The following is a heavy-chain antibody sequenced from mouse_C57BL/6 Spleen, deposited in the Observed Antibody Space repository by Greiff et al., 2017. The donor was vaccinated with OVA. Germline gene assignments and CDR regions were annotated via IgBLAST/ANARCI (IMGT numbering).Heavy chain of an antibody. CDR1: GYTFTSYW. V-gene: IGHV1-55*01. Sequence: QVQLQQPGAELVKPGASVKMSCKASGYTFTSYWITWVKQRPGQGLEWIGDIYPGSGSTNYNAKFKSKATLTVDTSSSKAYMQLSSLTSEDSAVDYCAGVYGAYSVGFAYWGQGTLVTVSA. J-gene: IGHJ3*01. CDR3: AGVYGAYSVGFAY. D-gene: IGHD2-13*01. CDR2: IYPGSGST.